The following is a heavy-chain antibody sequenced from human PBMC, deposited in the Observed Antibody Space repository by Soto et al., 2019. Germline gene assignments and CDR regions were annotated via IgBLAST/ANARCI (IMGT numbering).Heavy chain of an antibody. CDR1: GGSFSGYY. CDR2: INHSGST. D-gene: IGHD3-10*01. CDR3: AREGYGSGSQLYYYYGMDV. V-gene: IGHV4-34*01. J-gene: IGHJ6*02. Sequence: TSETLSLTCAVYGGSFSGYYWSWIRQPPGKGLEWIGEINHSGSTNYNPSLKSRVTISVDTSKNLFSLKLSSVTAADTAVYYCAREGYGSGSQLYYYYGMDVWGQGTTVTVSS.